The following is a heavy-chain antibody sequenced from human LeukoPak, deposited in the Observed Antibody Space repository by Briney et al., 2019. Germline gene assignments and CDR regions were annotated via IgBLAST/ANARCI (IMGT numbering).Heavy chain of an antibody. Sequence: SETLSLTCTVSGGSISSYYWSWIRQPPGKGLEWIGYIYYSGSTNCNPSLKSRVTISVDTSKNQFSLKLSSVTAADTAVYYCARIKESIAARVGWFDPWGQGTLVTVSS. V-gene: IGHV4-59*01. CDR3: ARIKESIAARVGWFDP. D-gene: IGHD6-6*01. CDR1: GGSISSYY. CDR2: IYYSGST. J-gene: IGHJ5*02.